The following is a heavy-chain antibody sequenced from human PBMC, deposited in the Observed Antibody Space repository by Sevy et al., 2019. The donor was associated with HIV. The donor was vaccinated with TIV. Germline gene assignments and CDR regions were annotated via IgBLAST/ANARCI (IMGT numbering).Heavy chain of an antibody. Sequence: GGSLRLSCAASGFTFNTYTMNWVRQAPGKGLEWVSSSSSSRSYIYYADSVKGRFTISSDNAKNSLYLQMDSLTAEDTAVYYCARDWTTVTSTPTFDYWGQGILVTVSS. CDR3: ARDWTTVTSTPTFDY. CDR1: GFTFNTYT. V-gene: IGHV3-21*01. J-gene: IGHJ4*02. D-gene: IGHD4-17*01. CDR2: SSSSRSYI.